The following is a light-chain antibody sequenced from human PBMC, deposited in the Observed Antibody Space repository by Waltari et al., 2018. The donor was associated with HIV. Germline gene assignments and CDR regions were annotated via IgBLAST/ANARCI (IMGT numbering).Light chain of an antibody. CDR2: QYS. V-gene: IGKV1-5*03. CDR1: QTVNMW. CDR3: QQYNSLPWT. J-gene: IGKJ1*01. Sequence: DIQLTQSPSTLSTSVCDRVIITCRASQTVNMWLDWYQQKLGNAPRVIIYQYSTLENGFPSRFSGSASGVDFTRTISSLQPEDLGTYYCQQYNSLPWTFGQGTRVEV.